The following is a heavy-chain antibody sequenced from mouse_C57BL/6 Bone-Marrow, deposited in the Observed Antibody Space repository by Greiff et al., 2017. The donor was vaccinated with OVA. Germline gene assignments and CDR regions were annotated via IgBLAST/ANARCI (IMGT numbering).Heavy chain of an antibody. CDR3: ASPFYYYGSSYWYFDV. CDR1: GYTFTGYW. J-gene: IGHJ1*03. D-gene: IGHD1-1*01. CDR2: ILPGSGST. V-gene: IGHV1-9*01. Sequence: VKLQESGAELMKPGASVKLSCKATGYTFTGYWIEWVKQRPGHGLEWIGEILPGSGSTNYNEKSKGKATFTADTSSNTAYMQLSSLTTEDSAIYYCASPFYYYGSSYWYFDVWGTGTTVTVSS.